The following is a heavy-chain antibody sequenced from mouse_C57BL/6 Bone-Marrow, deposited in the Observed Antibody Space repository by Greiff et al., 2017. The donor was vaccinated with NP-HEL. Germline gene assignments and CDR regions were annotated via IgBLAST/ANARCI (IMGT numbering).Heavy chain of an antibody. D-gene: IGHD1-1*01. CDR2: IDPETGGT. V-gene: IGHV1-15*01. J-gene: IGHJ4*01. Sequence: VQLQQSGAELVRPGASVTLSCKASGYTFTDYEMHWVKQTPVHGLEWIGAIDPETGGTAYNQKFKGKAILTADKSSSTAYMELRSLTSEDSAVYYGTRRFATVVATSPSYAMDYWGQGTSVTVSS. CDR3: TRRFATVVATSPSYAMDY. CDR1: GYTFTDYE.